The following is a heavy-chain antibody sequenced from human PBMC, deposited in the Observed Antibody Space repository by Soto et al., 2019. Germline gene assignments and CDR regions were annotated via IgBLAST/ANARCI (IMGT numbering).Heavy chain of an antibody. V-gene: IGHV3-64D*06. CDR1: GFTFSIYA. Sequence: GGSLRLSCSASGFTFSIYAMNWVRQAPGKGLEYVSSISTNGGSTLYADSVKGRFTISRDNSKNTQYLQMSSLRADDTAVYYCATPQDYDGCLDSWGQGT. CDR2: ISTNGGST. CDR3: ATPQDYDGCLDS. J-gene: IGHJ4*02. D-gene: IGHD3-22*01.